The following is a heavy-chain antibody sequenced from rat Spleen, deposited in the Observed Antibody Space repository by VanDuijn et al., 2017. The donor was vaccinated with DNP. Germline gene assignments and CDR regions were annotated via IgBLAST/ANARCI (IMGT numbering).Heavy chain of an antibody. CDR3: VRWNSGHFDY. CDR1: GFNFNDYW. Sequence: EVKLVESGGGLVQPGRSLKLSCAASGFNFNDYWMFWVRQAPGKGLEWVASINTDGGSTYYPDSVKGRFTISRDNAKSTLYLQMNSLRSEDMATYYCVRWNSGHFDYWGQGVMVTVSS. CDR2: INTDGGST. V-gene: IGHV5-31*01. D-gene: IGHD4-3*01. J-gene: IGHJ2*01.